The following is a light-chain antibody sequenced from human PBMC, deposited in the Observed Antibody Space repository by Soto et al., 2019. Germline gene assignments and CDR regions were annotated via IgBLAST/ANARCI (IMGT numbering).Light chain of an antibody. Sequence: EIVLTQSPGTLSLSPGERATLSCRSSQSVSSSYLAWYQQKPGQAPRLLIYGASSRAIGIPDRFSGSGSGTDFTLTISRLEPEDFAVYYCQQYGSSPRITFGQGTRLEIK. CDR2: GAS. J-gene: IGKJ5*01. CDR3: QQYGSSPRIT. V-gene: IGKV3-20*01. CDR1: QSVSSSY.